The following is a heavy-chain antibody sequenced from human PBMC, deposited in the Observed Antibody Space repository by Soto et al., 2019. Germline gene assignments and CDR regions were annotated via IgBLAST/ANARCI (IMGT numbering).Heavy chain of an antibody. Sequence: GGSLRLSCAASGFTVSSNYMSWVRQAPGKGLEWVSVIYSGGSTYYADSVKGRFTISRDNSKNTLYLQMNSLRAEDTAVYYCARLGSSGWYAFDIWGQGTMVTVSS. CDR2: IYSGGST. V-gene: IGHV3-53*01. CDR3: ARLGSSGWYAFDI. J-gene: IGHJ3*02. D-gene: IGHD6-19*01. CDR1: GFTVSSNY.